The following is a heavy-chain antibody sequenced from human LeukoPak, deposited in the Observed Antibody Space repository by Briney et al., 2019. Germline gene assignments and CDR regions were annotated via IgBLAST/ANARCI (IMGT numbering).Heavy chain of an antibody. CDR3: AKDGGLWVSAHWGDS. D-gene: IGHD7-27*01. Sequence: GGSLRLSCAASGFTFSSYTMSWVRQAPGKGLEWVSTITTSDSNTYYADSVKGRFTVSRDNSKNTLFLQMNSLRAEDTAVYYCAKDGGLWVSAHWGDSWGRGTLVTVSS. CDR1: GFTFSSYT. J-gene: IGHJ4*02. CDR2: ITTSDSNT. V-gene: IGHV3-23*01.